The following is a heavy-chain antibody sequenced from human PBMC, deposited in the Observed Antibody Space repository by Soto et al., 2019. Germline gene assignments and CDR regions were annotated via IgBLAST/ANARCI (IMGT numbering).Heavy chain of an antibody. CDR1: GYSFTSYW. CDR2: IDPSDSYT. D-gene: IGHD6-13*01. V-gene: IGHV5-10-1*01. CDR3: ARHGGLAAPFDY. Sequence: PXXSLKISCQGSGYSFTSYWIPWVLQMPGKGLQWMGMIDPSDSYTNYSPSFQGHVTISVDKSSSTAYLQWSSMRASDTAMYYCARHGGLAAPFDYWAQGTLVTVSS. J-gene: IGHJ4*02.